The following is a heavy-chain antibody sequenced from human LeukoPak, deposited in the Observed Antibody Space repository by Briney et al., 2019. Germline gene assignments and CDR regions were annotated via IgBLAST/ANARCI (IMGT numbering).Heavy chain of an antibody. CDR3: ARSHIVVVPAAIRGYNWFDP. CDR2: INPNSGGT. J-gene: IGHJ5*02. D-gene: IGHD2-2*01. CDR1: GYTFTGYY. V-gene: IGHV1-2*02. Sequence: ASVKVSCKASGYTFTGYYMHWVRQAPGQGLEWMGWINPNSGGTNYAQKFQGRVTMTRDTSISTAYMELSRLRSDGTAVYYCARSHIVVVPAAIRGYNWFDPWGQGTLVTVSS.